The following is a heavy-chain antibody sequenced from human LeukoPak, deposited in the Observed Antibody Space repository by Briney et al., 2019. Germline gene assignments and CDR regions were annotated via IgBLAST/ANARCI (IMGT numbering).Heavy chain of an antibody. D-gene: IGHD3-3*01. V-gene: IGHV4-4*02. CDR2: IYYSGST. CDR3: ARENFWSGYYGIDY. Sequence: KPSGTLSLTCAVSGGSISSSNWWSWVRQPPGKGLEWIGYIYYSGSTYYNPSLESRVTISVDTSTNQFSLNLSSVTAADTAVYYCARENFWSGYYGIDYWGQGTLVTVSS. CDR1: GGSISSSNW. J-gene: IGHJ4*02.